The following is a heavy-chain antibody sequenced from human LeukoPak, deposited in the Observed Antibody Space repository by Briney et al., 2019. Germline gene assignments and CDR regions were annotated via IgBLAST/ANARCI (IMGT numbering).Heavy chain of an antibody. V-gene: IGHV1-18*01. Sequence: ASVKVSCKASGYTFTSYGISWVRQAPGQGLEWMGWISAYNGNTNYAQKFQGRVTMTRDTSTSTVYMELSSLRSEDTAVYYCARVVISHYYFDYWGQGTLVTVSS. CDR3: ARVVISHYYFDY. J-gene: IGHJ4*02. D-gene: IGHD6-19*01. CDR2: ISAYNGNT. CDR1: GYTFTSYG.